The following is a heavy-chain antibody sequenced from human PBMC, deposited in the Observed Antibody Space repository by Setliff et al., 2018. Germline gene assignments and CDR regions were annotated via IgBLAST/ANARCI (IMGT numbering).Heavy chain of an antibody. V-gene: IGHV1-18*01. CDR1: GYTFSRNY. CDR3: ARDRLRSSSWRPDDFDV. J-gene: IGHJ3*01. CDR2: ISGYNGHT. Sequence: ASVKVSCKASGYTFSRNYITWVRQAPGRGLEWMGWISGYNGHTENAQKFRHKFTMTTDTSTSTAYMELRSLIFDDTAIYYCARDRLRSSSWRPDDFDVWGQGTMVTVSS. D-gene: IGHD6-13*01.